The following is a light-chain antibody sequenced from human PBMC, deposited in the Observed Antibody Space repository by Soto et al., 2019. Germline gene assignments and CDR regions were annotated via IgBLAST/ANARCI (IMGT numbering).Light chain of an antibody. CDR1: SSNIGAGYD. J-gene: IGLJ2*01. CDR2: DNS. V-gene: IGLV1-40*01. Sequence: QSVLTQPPSVSGAPGQRVTISCTGSSSNIGAGYDVHWYQQFPGTAPKLLIYDNSNRPSGVPDRFSGSKSGTSASLAITGLQAEDEADYYCQSYDSSLSASVVFGGGTKVT. CDR3: QSYDSSLSASVV.